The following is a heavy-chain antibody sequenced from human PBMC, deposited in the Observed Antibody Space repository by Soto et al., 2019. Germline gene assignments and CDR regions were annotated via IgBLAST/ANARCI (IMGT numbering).Heavy chain of an antibody. Sequence: SETLSLTCAVSGYSISSSNWWGWIRQPPGKGLEWIGYIYYSGTTYYNPSLKSRVTMSVDTSKNQFSLKLSSVTAADTAVYYCARVVAGTSYFDYWGQGTLVTVSS. V-gene: IGHV4-28*03. CDR1: GYSISSSNW. CDR2: IYYSGTT. D-gene: IGHD6-19*01. J-gene: IGHJ4*02. CDR3: ARVVAGTSYFDY.